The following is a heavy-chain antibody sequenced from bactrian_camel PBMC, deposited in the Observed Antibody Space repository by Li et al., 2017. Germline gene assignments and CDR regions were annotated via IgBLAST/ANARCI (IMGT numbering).Heavy chain of an antibody. CDR3: AGLYYSTYPRLQY. Sequence: QVQLVESGGDLVQPGGSLTLSCEASGFTFRTYSVSWVRQAPGGGLEWVPTDGSVVTYADSVKGRFTVSRDNAKNMVYLQMNSLKSEDTALYYCAGLYYSTYPRLQYWGQGTQVTVSS. V-gene: IGHV3-2*01. CDR1: GFTFRTYS. CDR2: DGSVVT. D-gene: IGHD4*01. J-gene: IGHJ4*01.